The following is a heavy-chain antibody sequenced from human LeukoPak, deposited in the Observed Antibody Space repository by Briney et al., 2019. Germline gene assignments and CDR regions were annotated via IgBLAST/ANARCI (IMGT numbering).Heavy chain of an antibody. CDR3: ARGPYGDYGDY. CDR2: INPSGGTT. CDR1: GYTFITYY. D-gene: IGHD4-17*01. V-gene: IGHV1-46*01. Sequence: ASVKVSCKAFGYTFITYYMHWVRQAPGQGLEWMGIINPSGGTTSYAQKFQGRVTMARDTSTSTAYMELSSLRSGDTAVYYCARGPYGDYGDYWGQGTLVTVSS. J-gene: IGHJ4*02.